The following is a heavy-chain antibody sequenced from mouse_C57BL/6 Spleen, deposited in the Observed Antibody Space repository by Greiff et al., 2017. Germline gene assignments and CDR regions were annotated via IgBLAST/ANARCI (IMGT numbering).Heavy chain of an antibody. CDR2: IYPGDGDT. CDR3: ARLGSGYFYAMDD. D-gene: IGHD3-2*02. Sequence: VQLQQSGPELVKPGASVKISCKASGYAFSSSWMNWVKQRPGKGLEWIGRIYPGDGDTNYNGKFKGKATLTADKSSSTAYMQLSSLTSEDSAVYFCARLGSGYFYAMDDWGQGTSVTVSS. J-gene: IGHJ4*01. V-gene: IGHV1-82*01. CDR1: GYAFSSSW.